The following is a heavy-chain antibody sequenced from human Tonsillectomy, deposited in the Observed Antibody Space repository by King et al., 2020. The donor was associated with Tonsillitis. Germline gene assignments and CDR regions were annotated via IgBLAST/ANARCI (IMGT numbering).Heavy chain of an antibody. Sequence: QVQLQQWGPGLLKPSETLSLTCAVYGGSFSGYYWSWIRQPPGKGLEWIGEMNPSGATSYNPSLKSRVTVSVDTSYNRFSLRLSSVTAADTAVYYCATFRYDYDSSGYYSPLDYWGQGTLVTVSS. CDR2: MNPSGAT. CDR1: GGSFSGYY. D-gene: IGHD3-22*01. CDR3: ATFRYDYDSSGYYSPLDY. V-gene: IGHV4-34*01. J-gene: IGHJ4*02.